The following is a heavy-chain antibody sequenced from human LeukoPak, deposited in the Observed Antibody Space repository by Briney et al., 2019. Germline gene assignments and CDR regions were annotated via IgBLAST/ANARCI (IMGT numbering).Heavy chain of an antibody. D-gene: IGHD3-10*01. Sequence: GGSLRLSCAASGFTFSSYGMHWVRQAPGKGLEWVAVIWYDGSNKYYADSVKGRFTISRDNSKNTLYLQMNSLRAEDTAVYYCAKSQLITMVRGVIDYWGQGTLVTVPS. V-gene: IGHV3-33*06. CDR2: IWYDGSNK. CDR1: GFTFSSYG. J-gene: IGHJ4*02. CDR3: AKSQLITMVRGVIDY.